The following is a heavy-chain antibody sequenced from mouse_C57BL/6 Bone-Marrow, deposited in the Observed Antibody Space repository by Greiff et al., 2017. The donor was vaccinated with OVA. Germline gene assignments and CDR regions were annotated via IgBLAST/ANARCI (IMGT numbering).Heavy chain of an antibody. D-gene: IGHD6-1*01. Sequence: QVQLKQPGAELVKPGASVKLSCKASGYTFTSYWMHWVKQRPGQGLEWIGMIHPNSGSTNYNEKFKGKATLTVDKSSSTAYMQLSSLTSEDSAVYYGAKGGVAPDWYFDVWGTGTTVTVSS. V-gene: IGHV1-64*01. J-gene: IGHJ1*03. CDR1: GYTFTSYW. CDR2: IHPNSGST. CDR3: AKGGVAPDWYFDV.